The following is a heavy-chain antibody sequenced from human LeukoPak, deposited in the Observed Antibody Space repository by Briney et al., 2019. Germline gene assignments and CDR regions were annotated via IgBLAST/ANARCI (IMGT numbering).Heavy chain of an antibody. CDR2: ISTSGITI. V-gene: IGHV3-48*03. CDR3: AREMGGYPFDY. D-gene: IGHD5-12*01. J-gene: IGHJ4*02. CDR1: GFTFSSFE. Sequence: GGSLRLSCAASGFTFSSFEMNWVRQAPGTGLEWVSYISTSGITIYYADSVKGRFTISRDNAKNSLYLQMNSLRVEDTAVYYCAREMGGYPFDYWGQGTLVTVSS.